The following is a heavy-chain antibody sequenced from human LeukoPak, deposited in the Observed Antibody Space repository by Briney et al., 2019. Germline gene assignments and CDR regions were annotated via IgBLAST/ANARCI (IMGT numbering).Heavy chain of an antibody. CDR2: INPNSGGT. CDR3: ARDRPGIAARALTN. CDR1: GYTFTGYY. J-gene: IGHJ4*02. Sequence: GASVKVSCKASGYTFTGYYMHWVRQAPGQGLEWMGWINPNSGGTNYAQKVQGRVTMTRDTSISTAYMELSRLRSDDTAVYYCARDRPGIAARALTNWGQGTLVTVSS. D-gene: IGHD6-6*01. V-gene: IGHV1-2*02.